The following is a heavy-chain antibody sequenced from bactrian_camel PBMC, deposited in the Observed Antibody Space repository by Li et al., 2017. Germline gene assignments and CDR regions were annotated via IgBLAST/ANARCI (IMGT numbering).Heavy chain of an antibody. CDR2: WYSGGPIT. V-gene: IGHV3-3*01. Sequence: VESGGGSVQIGGSLRLSCVASGYDNSRKCMAWFRQVPGKEREVIATWYSGGPITYYIDSVKGRFTMSRVAARSTIYLSMNSLKPEDTAMYYCAADVCYSASWGFVYNFFGQGTQVTVS. J-gene: IGHJ4*01. D-gene: IGHD5*01. CDR1: GYDNSRKC.